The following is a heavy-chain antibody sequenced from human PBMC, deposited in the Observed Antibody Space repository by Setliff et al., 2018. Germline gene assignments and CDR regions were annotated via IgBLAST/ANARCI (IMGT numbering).Heavy chain of an antibody. CDR3: TTGVNSAYWEYYFEY. J-gene: IGHJ4*02. CDR2: INTGGGSS. D-gene: IGHD1-26*01. Sequence: ASVKVSCKASGYSFTTYYMHWVRQAPGQGLEWMGTINTGGGSSSYTEKFQGRVTMTRDTSTTTFYLQMSSLKTEDTAVYYCTTGVNSAYWEYYFEYWGQGTLVTVSS. CDR1: GYSFTTYY. V-gene: IGHV1-46*01.